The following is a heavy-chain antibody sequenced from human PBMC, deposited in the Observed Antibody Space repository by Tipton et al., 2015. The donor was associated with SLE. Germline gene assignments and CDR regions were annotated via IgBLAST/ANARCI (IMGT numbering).Heavy chain of an antibody. V-gene: IGHV3-30*04. D-gene: IGHD3-3*01. CDR1: GFTFSSYA. J-gene: IGHJ3*02. CDR3: AREGTISGALDAFDI. Sequence: QVQLVQSGGGVVQPGRSLRLSCAASGFTFSSYAMHWVRQAPGKGLEWVAVISYDGSNKYYADSVKGRFTISRDNSKNTLYLQMNSLRAEDTAVYYCAREGTISGALDAFDIWGQGTMVTVSS. CDR2: ISYDGSNK.